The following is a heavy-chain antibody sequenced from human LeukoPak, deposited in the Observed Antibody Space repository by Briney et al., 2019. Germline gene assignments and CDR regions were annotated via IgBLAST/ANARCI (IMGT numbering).Heavy chain of an antibody. CDR1: GFTFSSYS. D-gene: IGHD2-15*01. V-gene: IGHV3-21*01. J-gene: IGHJ5*02. Sequence: SGGSLRLSCAAFGFTFSSYSMNWVRQAPGKGLEWVSSISSSSSYIYYADSVKGRFTISRDNAKNSLYLQMNSLRAEDTAVYYCARAVKLTANWFDPWGQGTLVTVSS. CDR3: ARAVKLTANWFDP. CDR2: ISSSSSYI.